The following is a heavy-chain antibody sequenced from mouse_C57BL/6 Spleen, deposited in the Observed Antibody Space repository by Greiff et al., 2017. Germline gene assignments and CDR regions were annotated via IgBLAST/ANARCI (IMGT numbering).Heavy chain of an antibody. Sequence: EVQRVESGPELVKPGASVKIPCKASGYTFTDYNMDWVKQSHGTSLEWIGDINPNNGGTIYNQKFKGKATLTVDKSSSTAYMELRSLTSEDTAVYYCARPSYYYGSSQAWFAYWGQGTLVTVSA. CDR3: ARPSYYYGSSQAWFAY. J-gene: IGHJ3*01. CDR1: GYTFTDYN. CDR2: INPNNGGT. D-gene: IGHD1-1*01. V-gene: IGHV1-18*01.